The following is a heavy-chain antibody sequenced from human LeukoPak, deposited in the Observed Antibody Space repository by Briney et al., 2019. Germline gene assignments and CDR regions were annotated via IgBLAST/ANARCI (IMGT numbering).Heavy chain of an antibody. CDR1: GYTLTELS. CDR3: ARGGGSFDY. Sequence: ASVKVSCKVSGYTLTELSMHWVRQAPGKGLEWMGGFDPEDGETIYAQKFQGRVTITRNTSISTAYMELSSLRSEDTAVYYCARGGGSFDYWGQGTLVTVSS. V-gene: IGHV1-24*01. J-gene: IGHJ4*02. CDR2: FDPEDGET. D-gene: IGHD1-26*01.